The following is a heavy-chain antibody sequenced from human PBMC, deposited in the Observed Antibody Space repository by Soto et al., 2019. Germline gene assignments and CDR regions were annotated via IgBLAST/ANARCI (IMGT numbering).Heavy chain of an antibody. D-gene: IGHD3-3*01. Sequence: SDTRSLTCTVSGYSIISGYYWGWILNRPVKGLEWIGSIYHSWSTYYNPSLKSRVTISVDTSKNQFSLKLSSVTAADTAVYYCARAPTYYDFWSGYYPPHNWFDPWGQGNLVTVSS. V-gene: IGHV4-38-2*02. CDR2: IYHSWST. CDR1: GYSIISGYY. CDR3: ARAPTYYDFWSGYYPPHNWFDP. J-gene: IGHJ5*02.